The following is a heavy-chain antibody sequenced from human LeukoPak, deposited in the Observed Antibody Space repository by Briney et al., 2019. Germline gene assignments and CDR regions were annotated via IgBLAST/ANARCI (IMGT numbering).Heavy chain of an antibody. D-gene: IGHD3-22*01. V-gene: IGHV5-51*01. CDR3: ARQYYDSSGYYPYFDC. Sequence: GESLKISCKGSGYSFTSYWIGWVRQMPGKGLEWMGIIYPGDSDTRYSPSFQGQVTISADKSISTAYLQWSSLKASDTAMYYCARQYYDSSGYYPYFDCWGQGTLVTVSS. J-gene: IGHJ4*02. CDR2: IYPGDSDT. CDR1: GYSFTSYW.